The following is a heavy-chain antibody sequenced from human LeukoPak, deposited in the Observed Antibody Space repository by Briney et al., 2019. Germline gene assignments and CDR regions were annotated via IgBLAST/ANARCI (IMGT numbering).Heavy chain of an antibody. CDR2: ISSSGSTI. D-gene: IGHD6-6*01. J-gene: IGHJ4*02. CDR1: GFTFSSYE. Sequence: GGSLRLSCAASGFTFSSYEMNWVRQAPGKGLEWVSYISSSGSTIYYADSVKGRFTISRDNAKNSLYLQMNSLKAEDTAVYYCARGEWSSSPFDYWGQGTLVTVSS. CDR3: ARGEWSSSPFDY. V-gene: IGHV3-48*03.